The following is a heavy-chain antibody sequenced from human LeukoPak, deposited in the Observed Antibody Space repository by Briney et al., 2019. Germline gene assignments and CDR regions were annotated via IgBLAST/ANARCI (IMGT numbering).Heavy chain of an antibody. D-gene: IGHD3-22*01. V-gene: IGHV3-30*02. CDR1: GFTFSTFG. CDR2: SRYDGSDK. Sequence: GGSLRLSCAASGFTFSTFGMHWVRQAPGKGLEWVAFSRYDGSDKYCADSEKGRFTISRDNSKNALYLHMSGLRPEDTAVYYCAKDRKRFGLCVDSSGYQSEFDYWGQGTLVTVSS. J-gene: IGHJ4*02. CDR3: AKDRKRFGLCVDSSGYQSEFDY.